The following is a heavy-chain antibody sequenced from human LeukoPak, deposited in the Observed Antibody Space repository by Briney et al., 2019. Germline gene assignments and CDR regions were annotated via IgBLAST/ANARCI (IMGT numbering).Heavy chain of an antibody. CDR2: IFSNDEK. V-gene: IGHV2-26*01. CDR1: GFSLSNARMG. Sequence: PGPVLVKPTETLTLTCTVSGFSLSNARMGVSWIRQPPGKALEWLAHIFSNDEKSYSTSLKSRLTISKDTSKSQAVLTMTNMDPVDTATYYCARMPPLTYYYDSSGYPGFDIWGQGTMVTVSS. CDR3: ARMPPLTYYYDSSGYPGFDI. J-gene: IGHJ3*02. D-gene: IGHD3-22*01.